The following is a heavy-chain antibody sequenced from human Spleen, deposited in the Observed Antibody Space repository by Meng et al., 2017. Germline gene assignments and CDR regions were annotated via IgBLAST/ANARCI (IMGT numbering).Heavy chain of an antibody. CDR2: INTNTGNP. D-gene: IGHD3-22*01. CDR3: ARELYYYDSSGYYYSGWYFDL. V-gene: IGHV7-4-1*02. CDR1: GYTFTNYG. Sequence: ASVKVSCKASGYTFTNYGISWVRQAPGQGLEWMGWINTNTGNPTYAQGFTGRFVFSLDTSVSTAYLQISSLKAEDTAVYYCARELYYYDSSGYYYSGWYFDLWGRGTLVTVSS. J-gene: IGHJ2*01.